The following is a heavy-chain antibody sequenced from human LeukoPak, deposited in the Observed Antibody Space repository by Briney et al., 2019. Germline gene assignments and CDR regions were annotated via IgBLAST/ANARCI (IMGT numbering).Heavy chain of an antibody. CDR3: ARGPHYYYDDSGYSSSFDY. V-gene: IGHV3-30-3*01. J-gene: IGHJ4*02. CDR1: GFTFSSYV. D-gene: IGHD3-22*01. CDR2: ISYDGSNK. Sequence: PGGSLRLSCAASGFTFSSYVMHWVRQAPGKGLEWVAVISYDGSNKYYADSVKGRFTISRDNSKNTLYLQMNSLRAEDTAVYYCARGPHYYYDDSGYSSSFDYWGQGTLVTVSS.